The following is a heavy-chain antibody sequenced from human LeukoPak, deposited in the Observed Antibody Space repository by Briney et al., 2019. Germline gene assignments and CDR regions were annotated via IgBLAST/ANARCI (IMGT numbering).Heavy chain of an antibody. V-gene: IGHV4-30-4*08. J-gene: IGHJ5*02. Sequence: MPSETLSLTCTVSGGSVSSGSYYWSWIRQPPGKGLEWIGYIYYSGSTYYNPSLKSRVTISVDTSKNQFSLKLSSVTAADTAVYYCARAISLPYGDYPSYNWFDPWGQGTLVTVSS. D-gene: IGHD4-17*01. CDR1: GGSVSSGSYY. CDR2: IYYSGST. CDR3: ARAISLPYGDYPSYNWFDP.